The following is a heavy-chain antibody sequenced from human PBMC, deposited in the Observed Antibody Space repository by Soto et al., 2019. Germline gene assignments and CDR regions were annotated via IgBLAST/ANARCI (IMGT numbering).Heavy chain of an antibody. D-gene: IGHD3-22*01. CDR2: IYYSGST. CDR3: ARLSREGSSGYYPY. V-gene: IGHV4-59*08. Sequence: SETLSLTCAVSGDSIXSYYWSWIRQPPGKGLEWIGYIYYSGSTNYNPSLKSRVTISVDTSKDQFSLKLSSVTAADTAVYYCARLSREGSSGYYPYWGQGTLVTVSS. CDR1: GDSIXSYY. J-gene: IGHJ4*02.